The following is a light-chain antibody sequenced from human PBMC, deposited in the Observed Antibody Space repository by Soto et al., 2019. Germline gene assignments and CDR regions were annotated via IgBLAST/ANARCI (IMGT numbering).Light chain of an antibody. CDR3: QSYDSTLSGLYV. J-gene: IGLJ1*01. CDR1: SANIGAGYD. CDR2: GNN. Sequence: QSVLTQPPSMSGAPGQRVTISCTGTSANIGAGYDVHWYQQLPGMAPKLLIYGNNKRPSGVPDRFSGSKSGTSASLAITGLQAEDEADYYCQSYDSTLSGLYVLGTGTKVTGL. V-gene: IGLV1-40*01.